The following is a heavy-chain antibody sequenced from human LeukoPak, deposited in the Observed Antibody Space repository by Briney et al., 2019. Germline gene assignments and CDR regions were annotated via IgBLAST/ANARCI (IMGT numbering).Heavy chain of an antibody. CDR2: IWYDGNDK. D-gene: IGHD1-26*01. CDR1: GFTFSTYA. Sequence: GGSLRLSCAASGFTFSTYAMHWVRQAPGKGLEWVAIIWYDGNDKYYADSVKGRFTISRDNSKNTLYLQMNSLKAEDTAVYYCARRGESGPLYYFEYWGQGTLVTVSS. CDR3: ARRGESGPLYYFEY. J-gene: IGHJ4*02. V-gene: IGHV3-33*01.